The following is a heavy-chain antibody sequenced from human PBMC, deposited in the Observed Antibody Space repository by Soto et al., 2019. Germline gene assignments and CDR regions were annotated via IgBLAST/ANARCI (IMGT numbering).Heavy chain of an antibody. Sequence: GGSLRLSCAASGFTFSSYAMSWVRQAPGKGLEWVSTLSGSGAGTYYADSVKGRFTISRDIAKSTLYLQMNSLRAEDTAVYYCAKGGSSGWYYFDYWGQGTLVTVSS. CDR1: GFTFSSYA. CDR3: AKGGSSGWYYFDY. CDR2: LSGSGAGT. J-gene: IGHJ4*02. D-gene: IGHD6-13*01. V-gene: IGHV3-23*01.